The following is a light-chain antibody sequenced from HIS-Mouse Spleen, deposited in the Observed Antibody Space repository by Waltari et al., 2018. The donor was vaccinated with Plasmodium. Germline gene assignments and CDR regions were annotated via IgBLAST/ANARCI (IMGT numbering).Light chain of an antibody. CDR3: QQRSNWPRT. Sequence: EIVLTQSPATLSLSPRESATISCRASQSVSSYLAWYQQKPGQAPRLLIYHASNRATGIPARFSGSGSGTDFTLTISSLEPEDFAVYYCQQRSNWPRTFGQGTKVEIK. CDR1: QSVSSY. V-gene: IGKV3-11*01. J-gene: IGKJ1*01. CDR2: HAS.